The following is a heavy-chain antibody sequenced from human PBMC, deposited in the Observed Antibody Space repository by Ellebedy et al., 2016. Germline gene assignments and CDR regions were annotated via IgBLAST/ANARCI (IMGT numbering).Heavy chain of an antibody. V-gene: IGHV3-33*08. D-gene: IGHD5-18*01. CDR3: ARDGYVQTIQLWSQTSEFDY. CDR1: GFTFSSYG. J-gene: IGHJ4*02. CDR2: IWYDGSNK. Sequence: GESLKISCAASGFTFSSYGMHWVRQAPGKGLEWVAVIWYDGSNKYYADSVKGRFTISRDNSKNTLYLQMNSLRAEDTAVYYCARDGYVQTIQLWSQTSEFDYWGQGTLVTVSS.